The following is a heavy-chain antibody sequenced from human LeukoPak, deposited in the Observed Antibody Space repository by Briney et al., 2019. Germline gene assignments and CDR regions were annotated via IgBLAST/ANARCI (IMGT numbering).Heavy chain of an antibody. D-gene: IGHD5-24*01. J-gene: IGHJ5*02. CDR1: GGSISSGGYY. Sequence: SETLSLTCTVSGGSISSGGYYWSWIRQHPGKGLEWIGYIYCSGSTYYNPSLKSRVTISVDTSKNQLSLKLSSVTAADTAVYYCARVGMATIKPDISFDPWGQGTLVTVYS. V-gene: IGHV4-31*03. CDR3: ARVGMATIKPDISFDP. CDR2: IYCSGST.